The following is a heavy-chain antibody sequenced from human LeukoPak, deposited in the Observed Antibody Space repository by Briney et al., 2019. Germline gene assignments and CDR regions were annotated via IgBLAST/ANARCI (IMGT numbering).Heavy chain of an antibody. Sequence: GGSVRLSCAASGYPFSGSDIHWVRQAPGKGLEWVAFVSHEGSSKFYAESVKGRFGISRDNSKSTTYLQMNGLRADDTAVYYCAKTTGGWPRFFDHWGQGTLVAVSS. CDR2: VSHEGSSK. J-gene: IGHJ4*02. D-gene: IGHD6-19*01. CDR3: AKTTGGWPRFFDH. V-gene: IGHV3-30*18. CDR1: GYPFSGSD.